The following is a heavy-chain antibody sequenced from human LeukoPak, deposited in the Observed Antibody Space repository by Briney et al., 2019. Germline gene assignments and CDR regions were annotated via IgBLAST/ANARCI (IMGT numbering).Heavy chain of an antibody. V-gene: IGHV3-74*01. D-gene: IGHD7-27*01. Sequence: GGSLRLSCAASGFTFSDYWMHWVRQAPGKGLVWVSRINSDGSSTNYADSVKGRFTISRDNAKNTLYLQMNSLRAEDTAVYYCARGYRPNWGSTVGDYWGQGTLVTASS. CDR3: ARGYRPNWGSTVGDY. CDR2: INSDGSST. J-gene: IGHJ4*02. CDR1: GFTFSDYW.